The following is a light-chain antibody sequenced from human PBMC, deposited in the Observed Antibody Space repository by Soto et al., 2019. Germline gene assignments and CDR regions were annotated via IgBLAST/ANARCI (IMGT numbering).Light chain of an antibody. CDR3: SSYTSSSTLV. CDR1: SSDVGGYNY. V-gene: IGLV2-14*01. Sequence: QSALTQPASVSGSPGQSITISCTGTSSDVGGYNYVSWCQQHPGKAPKLMIYDVSNRPSGVSIRFSGSKSGNTASLTISGLQAEDEADYYCSSYTSSSTLVFGGGTKLTVL. J-gene: IGLJ3*02. CDR2: DVS.